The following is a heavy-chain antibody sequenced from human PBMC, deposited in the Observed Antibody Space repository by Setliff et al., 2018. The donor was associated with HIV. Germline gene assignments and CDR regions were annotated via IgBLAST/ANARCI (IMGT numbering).Heavy chain of an antibody. CDR3: AREVDNPRDAFDI. Sequence: SETLSLTCTVSGGSITTYYWSWIRQPAGKVLEWIGHIYPTGSTYYNHSLKSRVTMSIDTSKKQFSLKLSSMTAADTALYYCAREVDNPRDAFDIWAQGTMVTVSS. J-gene: IGHJ3*02. CDR2: IYPTGST. CDR1: GGSITTYY. V-gene: IGHV4-4*07.